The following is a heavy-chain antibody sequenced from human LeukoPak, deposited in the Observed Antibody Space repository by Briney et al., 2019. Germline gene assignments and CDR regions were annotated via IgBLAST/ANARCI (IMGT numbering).Heavy chain of an antibody. Sequence: GGSLRLSCAASGFTFISYAISWVRQAPGNGLEWVSAISGSGGSTYYADYVKGRFTISRDNSKNTLYLQMNSLRAEDTAVYYCAQNAHYDILSRDAFDIWGQGTMVTVSS. V-gene: IGHV3-23*01. CDR3: AQNAHYDILSRDAFDI. D-gene: IGHD3-9*01. CDR2: ISGSGGST. CDR1: GFTFISYA. J-gene: IGHJ3*02.